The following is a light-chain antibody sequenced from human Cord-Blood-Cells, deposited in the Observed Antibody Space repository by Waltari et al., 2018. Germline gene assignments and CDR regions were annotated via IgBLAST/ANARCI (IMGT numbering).Light chain of an antibody. J-gene: IGKJ1*01. V-gene: IGKV3-15*01. Sequence: EIVMTQSPATLSVTQGERATISCRASQSVSSNLAWYQQKPGQAPRLLIYGASTRATGIPARFSGSGSGTEFTLTISSLQSEDFAVYYCQQYNNWPWTLGQGTKVEIK. CDR1: QSVSSN. CDR3: QQYNNWPWT. CDR2: GAS.